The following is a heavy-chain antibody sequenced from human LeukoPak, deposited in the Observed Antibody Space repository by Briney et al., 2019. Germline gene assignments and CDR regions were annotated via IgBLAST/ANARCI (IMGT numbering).Heavy chain of an antibody. D-gene: IGHD3-10*01. Sequence: SQTLSLTCTVSGVSISSTSYCWGWIRQPPGKGLEWIGSIYYSGRTYYNPSLKSRLTISVDTPKNQFSLKLSSVTAADTAVYYCAQSLGASTWFGNWFDPWGQGTLVTVSS. CDR2: IYYSGRT. V-gene: IGHV4-39*01. CDR1: GVSISSTSYC. J-gene: IGHJ5*02. CDR3: AQSLGASTWFGNWFDP.